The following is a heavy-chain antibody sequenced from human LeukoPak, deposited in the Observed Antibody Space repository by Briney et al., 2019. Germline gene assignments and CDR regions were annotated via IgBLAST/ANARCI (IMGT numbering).Heavy chain of an antibody. V-gene: IGHV4-4*02. CDR1: GGSISSSNW. J-gene: IGHJ4*02. CDR3: ARVDYYYGSHYFDY. D-gene: IGHD3-10*01. CDR2: IYHSGST. Sequence: SETLSLTCAVSGGSISSSNWWSWVRQPPRKGLEWIGEIYHSGSTNYNPSLKSRVTISVDKSKNQFSLKLSSVTAADTAVYYCARVDYYYGSHYFDYWGQGTLVTVSS.